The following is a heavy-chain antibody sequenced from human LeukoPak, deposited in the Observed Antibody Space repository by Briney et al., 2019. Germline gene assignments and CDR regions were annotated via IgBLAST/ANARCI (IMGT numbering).Heavy chain of an antibody. CDR3: ARDLYYYGSGSYLPFPDY. CDR1: GFTFSDYA. D-gene: IGHD3-10*01. V-gene: IGHV3-48*04. CDR2: ISTSSTTI. J-gene: IGHJ4*02. Sequence: GGSLRLSCAASGFTFSDYAMNWVRQAPGKGLEWVSYISTSSTTIYHADSVKGRFTISRDNARNSLYLQMNSLRAEDTAVYYCARDLYYYGSGSYLPFPDYWGQGTLVTVSS.